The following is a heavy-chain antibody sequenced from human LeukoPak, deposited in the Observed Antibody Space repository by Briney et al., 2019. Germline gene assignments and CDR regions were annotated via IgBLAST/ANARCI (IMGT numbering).Heavy chain of an antibody. CDR1: GGSFSSYY. D-gene: IGHD2-21*02. V-gene: IGHV4-34*01. CDR3: AISSYCGGDCYSDY. J-gene: IGHJ4*02. Sequence: KPSETLSLTCAVYGGSFSSYYWSWIRQPPGKGLEWIGEINHSGSTNYNPSLKSRVTISVDTSKNQFSLKLSSVTAADTAVYYCAISSYCGGDCYSDYWGQGTLVTVSS. CDR2: INHSGST.